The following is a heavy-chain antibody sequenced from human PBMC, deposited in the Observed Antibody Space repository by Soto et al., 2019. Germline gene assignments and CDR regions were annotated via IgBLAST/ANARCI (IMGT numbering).Heavy chain of an antibody. CDR2: ISSSSSTI. D-gene: IGHD6-13*01. CDR3: ASGYSSSLYHIDY. CDR1: GFTFSRYS. V-gene: IGHV3-48*01. J-gene: IGHJ4*02. Sequence: EVQLVESGGGLVQPGGSLRLSCAASGFTFSRYSMNWVRQAPGKGLEWVSYISSSSSTIYYADSVKGRFTISRDNAKNSLYLQMNSLRAEDTAVYYCASGYSSSLYHIDYWGQGTLVTVSS.